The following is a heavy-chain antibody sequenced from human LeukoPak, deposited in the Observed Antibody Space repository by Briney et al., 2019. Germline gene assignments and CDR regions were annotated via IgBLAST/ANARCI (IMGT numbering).Heavy chain of an antibody. CDR2: ISSSSTYT. D-gene: IGHD6-13*01. Sequence: GGSLRLSCAASGFTFSSYSMNWVRQAPGKGLEWLSYISSSSTYTNSADSVRGRFTISRDNAKNSLYLQMNSLRADDTAVYYCARDLAADKRAMDVWGQGTTVTVSS. V-gene: IGHV3-21*05. J-gene: IGHJ6*02. CDR3: ARDLAADKRAMDV. CDR1: GFTFSSYS.